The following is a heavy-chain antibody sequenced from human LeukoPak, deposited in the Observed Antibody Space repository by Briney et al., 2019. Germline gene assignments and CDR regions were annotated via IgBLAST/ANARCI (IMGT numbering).Heavy chain of an antibody. CDR1: GYSFTSYW. D-gene: IGHD6-19*01. CDR2: IYPGDSDT. J-gene: IGHJ6*03. V-gene: IGHV5-51*01. Sequence: GESLKISCKGSGYSFTSYWIGWVRQMPGKGLEWMGIIYPGDSDTRYSPSFQGQVTISADKSISTAYLQWSSLKASDTAMYYCARRYGAVAVFDYYYYMDVWGKGTTVTVSS. CDR3: ARRYGAVAVFDYYYYMDV.